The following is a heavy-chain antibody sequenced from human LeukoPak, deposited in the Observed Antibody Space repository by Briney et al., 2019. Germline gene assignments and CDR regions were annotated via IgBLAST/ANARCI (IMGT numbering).Heavy chain of an antibody. V-gene: IGHV3-23*01. CDR1: GFTFSSYA. Sequence: GGSLRLSCAASGFTFSSYAMNWVRQAPGKGLEWVSVITYSGGGTHYADSVKGRFTISRDNSKNMVYLQMNSLRAEDTAVYYCAPRGGNLLNLVDYWGQGTLVTVSS. J-gene: IGHJ4*02. D-gene: IGHD3-16*01. CDR2: ITYSGGGT. CDR3: APRGGNLLNLVDY.